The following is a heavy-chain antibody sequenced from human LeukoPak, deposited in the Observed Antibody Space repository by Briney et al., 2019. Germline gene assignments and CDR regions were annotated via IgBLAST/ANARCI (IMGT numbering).Heavy chain of an antibody. CDR2: INHSGST. D-gene: IGHD5-24*01. CDR1: GGSFSGYY. J-gene: IGHJ4*02. V-gene: IGHV4-34*01. CDR3: ARGKRRRHFDY. Sequence: SETLSLTCAVYGGSFSGYYWSWIRQPPGKGLEWIGEINHSGSTNYNPSLKSRVTISVDTSKNQFSLKLSSVTAADTAVYYCARGKRRRHFDYWGQGTLVTVSS.